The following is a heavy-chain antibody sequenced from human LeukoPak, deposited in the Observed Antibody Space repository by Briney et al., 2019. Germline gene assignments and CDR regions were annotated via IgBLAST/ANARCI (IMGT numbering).Heavy chain of an antibody. CDR2: ISSSSSYI. CDR3: ASAYYYDSSGSTYYFDY. V-gene: IGHV3-21*01. J-gene: IGHJ4*02. D-gene: IGHD3-22*01. CDR1: GFTFSSYS. Sequence: GGSLRLSCAASGFTFSSYSMNWVRQAPGKGLEWVSSISSSSSYIYYADSVKGRFTISRDNAKNSLYLQMNSLRAEDTAVYYCASAYYYDSSGSTYYFDYWGQGTLVTVSS.